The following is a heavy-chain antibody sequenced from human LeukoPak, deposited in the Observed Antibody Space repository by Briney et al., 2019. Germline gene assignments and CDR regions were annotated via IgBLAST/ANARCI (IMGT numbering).Heavy chain of an antibody. D-gene: IGHD5-12*01. CDR1: GFTFTSYW. CDR2: IKNDGSST. V-gene: IGHV3-74*01. J-gene: IGHJ3*02. Sequence: GGSLRLSCAASGFTFTSYWMHWVRQAPGKGLVWVSRIKNDGSSTGYVDSVKGRFTISRDNAKNTVYLQMNSLRAEDTAVYYCARALGGYDLNAFDIWGQGTMVTVSS. CDR3: ARALGGYDLNAFDI.